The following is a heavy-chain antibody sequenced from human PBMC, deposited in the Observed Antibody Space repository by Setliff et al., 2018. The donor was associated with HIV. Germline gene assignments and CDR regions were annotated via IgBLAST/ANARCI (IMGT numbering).Heavy chain of an antibody. D-gene: IGHD1-26*01. CDR2: KHTSGST. Sequence: SETLSLTCSVSGGSINSYYWNWVRQPPGKGLEWIAYKHTSGSTNHNPSLKSRVIISVDTSKNQFSLRLSSVTAADTAIYYCARGVNSGTYWGYYYYMDVWGKGTTVTVSS. J-gene: IGHJ6*03. V-gene: IGHV4-4*08. CDR1: GGSINSYY. CDR3: ARGVNSGTYWGYYYYMDV.